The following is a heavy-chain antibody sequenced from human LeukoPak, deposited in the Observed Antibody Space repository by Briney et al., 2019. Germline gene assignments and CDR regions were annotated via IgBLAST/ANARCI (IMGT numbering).Heavy chain of an antibody. Sequence: PSVKLSFKVSGYTLTVLTMHWGRQAPGKGHEWMGGFDPEDGETIYAQKFQGRVTMSEDTSTDTAYMELSSLRSEDTAVYYCATSLYYYDSSGYYGYWGQGTLVTVSS. CDR2: FDPEDGET. V-gene: IGHV1-24*01. J-gene: IGHJ4*02. CDR3: ATSLYYYDSSGYYGY. CDR1: GYTLTVLT. D-gene: IGHD3-22*01.